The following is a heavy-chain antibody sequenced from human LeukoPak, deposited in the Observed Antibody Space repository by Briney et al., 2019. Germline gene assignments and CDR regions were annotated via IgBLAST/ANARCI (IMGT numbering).Heavy chain of an antibody. CDR1: GGSISSGGYS. CDR2: IYHSGST. V-gene: IGHV4-30-2*01. D-gene: IGHD6-6*01. Sequence: SETLSLTCAVSGGSISSGGYSWSWLRQPPGKGLEWIGYIYHSGSTYYNPSLKSRVTISVDRSKNQFSLKLSSVTAADTAVYYCARGGGSSSPFDYWGQGTLVTVSS. CDR3: ARGGGSSSPFDY. J-gene: IGHJ4*02.